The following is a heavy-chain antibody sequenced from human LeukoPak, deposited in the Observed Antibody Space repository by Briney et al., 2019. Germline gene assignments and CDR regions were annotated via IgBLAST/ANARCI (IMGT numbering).Heavy chain of an antibody. V-gene: IGHV4-59*02. Sequence: RASETLSLTCSVSGAPVSSDYWNWIRQSPGRGLEWIGYTHYRGDINYNPSLKSRLTMSVDASSNQVSLKLSSVTAADAAVYYCGRNLGSGSDHWGQGTLVTVSS. CDR3: GRNLGSGSDH. CDR2: THYRGDI. D-gene: IGHD3-10*01. CDR1: GAPVSSDY. J-gene: IGHJ4*02.